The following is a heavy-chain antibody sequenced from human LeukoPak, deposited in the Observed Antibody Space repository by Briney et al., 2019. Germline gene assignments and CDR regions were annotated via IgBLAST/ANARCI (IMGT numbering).Heavy chain of an antibody. CDR1: GDSISSNNYY. CDR2: IYYSGST. D-gene: IGHD2-21*01. V-gene: IGHV4-39*01. J-gene: IGHJ4*02. Sequence: SETLSLTCTVSGDSISSNNYYWGWIRQPPGKGLEWIGTIYYSGSTYYNPSLKSRVTISADTSKNQFSLRLSSVTAADTAVYYCARLVGVAGDYWGQGTLVTVSS. CDR3: ARLVGVAGDY.